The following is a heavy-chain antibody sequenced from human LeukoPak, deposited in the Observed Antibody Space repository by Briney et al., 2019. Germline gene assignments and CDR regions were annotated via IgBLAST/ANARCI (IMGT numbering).Heavy chain of an antibody. CDR3: ARGSQKRITIFGVVIIHPDAFDI. J-gene: IGHJ3*02. D-gene: IGHD3-3*01. V-gene: IGHV4-61*02. Sequence: SETLSLTCTVSGGSISSGSYYWSWIRQPAGKGLEWIGRIYTSGSTNYNPSLKSRVTISVDTSKNQFSLKLSSVTAADTAVYYCARGSQKRITIFGVVIIHPDAFDIWGQGTMVTVSS. CDR1: GGSISSGSYY. CDR2: IYTSGST.